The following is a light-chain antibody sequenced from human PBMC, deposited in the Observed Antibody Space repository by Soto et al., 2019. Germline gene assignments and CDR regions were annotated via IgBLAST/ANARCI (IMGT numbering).Light chain of an antibody. CDR2: RNN. V-gene: IGLV1-47*01. J-gene: IGLJ3*02. Sequence: QSALTQPPSASGTPGQMVTISCSGSSSNIGSNYVYWYQQLPGTAPKLLIYRNNQRPSGVPDRFSGSKAGTSASLAISGLRSEDEADYYCAAWDDSLSGWVFGGGTQLTVL. CDR1: SSNIGSNY. CDR3: AAWDDSLSGWV.